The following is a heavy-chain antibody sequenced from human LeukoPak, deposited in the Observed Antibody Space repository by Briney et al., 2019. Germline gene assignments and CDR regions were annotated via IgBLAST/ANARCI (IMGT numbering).Heavy chain of an antibody. J-gene: IGHJ4*02. CDR3: ARRAITMIVVVITKLTYFDY. CDR2: INHSGST. D-gene: IGHD3-22*01. CDR1: GVSISSYY. V-gene: IGHV4-34*01. Sequence: SETLSLTCTVSGVSISSYYWSWIRQPPGKGLEWIGEINHSGSTNYNPSLKSRVTISVDTSKNQFSLKLSSVTAADTAVYYCARRAITMIVVVITKLTYFDYWGQGTLVTVSS.